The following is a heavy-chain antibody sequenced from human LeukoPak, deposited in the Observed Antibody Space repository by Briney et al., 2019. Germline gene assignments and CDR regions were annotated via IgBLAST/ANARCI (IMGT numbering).Heavy chain of an antibody. D-gene: IGHD2-2*01. CDR2: IKQDGTEE. V-gene: IGHV3-7*03. Sequence: GGSLRLSCAASGFTFSTYWMSWVRQAPGKGLEWVANIKQDGTEEYYVDSVRGRFSISKDNAKNSLYLQMNSLRAEDTAVYYCARDPCHGALDYWGQGALVTVSS. J-gene: IGHJ4*02. CDR1: GFTFSTYW. CDR3: ARDPCHGALDY.